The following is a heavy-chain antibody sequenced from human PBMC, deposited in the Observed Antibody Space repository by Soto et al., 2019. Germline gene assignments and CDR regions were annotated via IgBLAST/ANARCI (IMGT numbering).Heavy chain of an antibody. CDR2: INAGNGNT. CDR3: ARDLGGWPDY. V-gene: IGHV1-3*01. Sequence: ASVEVSCKASGYSFTTYAMHWVRQAPGQRLEWMGWINAGNGNTKYSQKFQGRVTITRDTSASTAYMELSSLRSEDTAVYYCARDLGGWPDYWGQGTLVTVSS. D-gene: IGHD2-15*01. J-gene: IGHJ4*02. CDR1: GYSFTTYA.